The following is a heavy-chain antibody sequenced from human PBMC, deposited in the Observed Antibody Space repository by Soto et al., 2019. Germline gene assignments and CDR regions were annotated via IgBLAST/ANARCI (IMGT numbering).Heavy chain of an antibody. CDR2: IYHSGST. J-gene: IGHJ4*02. Sequence: QVQLQESGPGLVKPSGTLSLTCAVSGGSISSSNWWSWVRQPPGKGLEWIGEIYHSGSTNYNPSLKSRVTMSVDKSKNQFSLKLSSVTAADTAVYYCARAGWYSSSWSDFDYWCQGTLVTDS. CDR3: ARAGWYSSSWSDFDY. CDR1: GGSISSSNW. V-gene: IGHV4-4*02. D-gene: IGHD6-13*01.